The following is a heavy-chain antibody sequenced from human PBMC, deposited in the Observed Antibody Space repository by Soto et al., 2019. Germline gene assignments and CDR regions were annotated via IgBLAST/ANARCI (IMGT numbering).Heavy chain of an antibody. J-gene: IGHJ5*02. Sequence: GGSLRLSCAASGFTFSSYAMHWVRQAPGKGLEYVSAISSNGGSTYYANSVKGRFTISRDNSKNTLYLQMGSLRAEDMAVYYSARDRPIAVSKGLHWYSWFDPCGTAHLVPV. D-gene: IGHD6-19*01. CDR1: GFTFSSYA. CDR3: ARDRPIAVSKGLHWYSWFDP. V-gene: IGHV3-64*01. CDR2: ISSNGGST.